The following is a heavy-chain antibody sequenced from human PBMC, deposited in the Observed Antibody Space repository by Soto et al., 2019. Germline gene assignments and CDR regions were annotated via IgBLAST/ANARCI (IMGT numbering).Heavy chain of an antibody. CDR2: IYYSGST. CDR1: GGSISSYY. D-gene: IGHD2-15*01. V-gene: IGHV4-59*08. J-gene: IGHJ4*02. Sequence: QVQLQESGPGLVKPSETLSLTCTVSGGSISSYYWSWIRQSPGKGLEWIGYIYYSGSTNYNPSLKCRVSISVDTSKNQFSAKLSSVTAADAAVYYCARNCEYCSGASFGYWGQGTLVTVSS. CDR3: ARNCEYCSGASFGY.